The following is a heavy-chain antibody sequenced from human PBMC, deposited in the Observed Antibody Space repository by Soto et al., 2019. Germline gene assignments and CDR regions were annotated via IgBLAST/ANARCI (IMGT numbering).Heavy chain of an antibody. CDR2: ISGSGGST. J-gene: IGHJ3*02. V-gene: IGHV3-23*01. CDR1: GFTFSSYA. CDR3: AKGDADHNDAFDI. Sequence: GGSLRLSCAASGFTFSSYAMSWVRQAPGKGVEWVSAISGSGGSTYYADSVKGRFTISRDNSKNTLYLQMNSLRAEDTAVYYCAKGDADHNDAFDIWGQGTMVTVSS.